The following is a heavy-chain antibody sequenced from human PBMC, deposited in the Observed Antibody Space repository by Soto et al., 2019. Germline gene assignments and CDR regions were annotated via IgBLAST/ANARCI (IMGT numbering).Heavy chain of an antibody. CDR3: ARRSYSSSSNYYYYGVDV. V-gene: IGHV5-10-1*01. D-gene: IGHD6-6*01. CDR2: IDPSDSYT. Sequence: HGESLKISCKGSGYSFTSYWISWVRQMPGKGLEWMGRIDPSDSYTNYSPSFQGHVTISADKSISTAYLQWSSLKASDTAMYYCARRSYSSSSNYYYYGVDVWGQGTTVTVSS. J-gene: IGHJ6*02. CDR1: GYSFTSYW.